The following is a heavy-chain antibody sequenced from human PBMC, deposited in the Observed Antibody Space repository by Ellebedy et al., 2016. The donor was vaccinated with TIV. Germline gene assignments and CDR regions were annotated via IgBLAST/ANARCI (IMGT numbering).Heavy chain of an antibody. CDR2: IYYSGST. V-gene: IGHV4-31*03. Sequence: SETLSLTCTVSGGSISSGGYYWSWIRQHPGKGLEWIGYIYYSGSTYYNPSLKSRVTISVDTSKNQFSLKLSSVTAAYTAVYYCARASANYVWRSYRYQYYFDYWGQGTLVTVSS. CDR1: GGSISSGGYY. CDR3: ARASANYVWRSYRYQYYFDY. J-gene: IGHJ4*02. D-gene: IGHD3-16*02.